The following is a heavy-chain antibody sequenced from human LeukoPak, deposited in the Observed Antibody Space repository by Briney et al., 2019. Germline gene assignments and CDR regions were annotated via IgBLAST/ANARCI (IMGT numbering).Heavy chain of an antibody. V-gene: IGHV3-66*01. J-gene: IGHJ4*02. Sequence: GSLRLSCAASGFTVSSNYMSWVRQAPGKGLEWVSLIYSGGSAYYADSVKGRFTISRDNSKNTLYLQMNSLRAEDTAVYYCARDPGGYYWGQGTLVTVSS. CDR3: ARDPGGYY. CDR2: IYSGGSA. D-gene: IGHD6-25*01. CDR1: GFTVSSNY.